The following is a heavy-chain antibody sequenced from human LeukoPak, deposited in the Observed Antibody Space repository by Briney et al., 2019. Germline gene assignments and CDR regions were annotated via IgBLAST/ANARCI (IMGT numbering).Heavy chain of an antibody. CDR1: GFTFSSYS. Sequence: AGSLRLSCAASGFTFSSYSMNWLRQAPGKGLEWVSSISSSSSSYIYYADSVKGRFTISRDNAKNSLYLQMNSLRAEDTAVYYCARDPYYDILTGYYDGCPDYWGQGTLVTVSS. J-gene: IGHJ4*02. CDR3: ARDPYYDILTGYYDGCPDY. V-gene: IGHV3-21*01. CDR2: ISSSSSSYI. D-gene: IGHD3-9*01.